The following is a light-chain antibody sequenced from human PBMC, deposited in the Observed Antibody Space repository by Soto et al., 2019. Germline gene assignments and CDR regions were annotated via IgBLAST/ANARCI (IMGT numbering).Light chain of an antibody. CDR3: SSYTSSSTPYV. Sequence: QSALTQPASVSGSPGQSITISFTGTSSDVGGYNYVSWYQQHPGKAPKLMIYEVSNRPSGVSNRCSGSKSGNTASLTISGLQAEDEADYYCSSYTSSSTPYVFGTGTKLTVL. V-gene: IGLV2-14*01. CDR1: SSDVGGYNY. J-gene: IGLJ1*01. CDR2: EVS.